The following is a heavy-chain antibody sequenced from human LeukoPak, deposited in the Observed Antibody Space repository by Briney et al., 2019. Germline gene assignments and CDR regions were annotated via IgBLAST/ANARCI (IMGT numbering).Heavy chain of an antibody. CDR3: AKGVSSSWYYFDY. Sequence: PGGSLRLSCAASGFTFSPYWMHWVRQGPGKGLVWVARIDSDGSSTIYADSVKGRLTISRDNAQNTLYLQMDSLRAEDTAVYYCAKGVSSSWYYFDYWGQGTLVTVSS. CDR1: GFTFSPYW. J-gene: IGHJ4*02. CDR2: IDSDGSST. D-gene: IGHD6-13*01. V-gene: IGHV3-74*01.